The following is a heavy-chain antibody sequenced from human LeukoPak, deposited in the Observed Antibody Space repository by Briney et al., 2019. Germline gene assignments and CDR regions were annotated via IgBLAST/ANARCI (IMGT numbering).Heavy chain of an antibody. CDR2: LYSDGST. V-gene: IGHV3-53*01. CDR3: AKSWEQGWLARGAAFDI. J-gene: IGHJ3*02. D-gene: IGHD5-24*01. CDR1: GGSISSSSYY. Sequence: ETLSLTCTVSGGSISSSSYYWGWIRQAPGKGLEWVSVLYSDGSTYHADSVKGRFTISRDNSKNTLYLQMNSLRAEDTAVYYCAKSWEQGWLARGAAFDIWGQGTMVTVSS.